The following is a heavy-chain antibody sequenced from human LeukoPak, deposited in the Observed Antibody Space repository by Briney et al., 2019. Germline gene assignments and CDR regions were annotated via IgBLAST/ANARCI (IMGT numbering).Heavy chain of an antibody. CDR3: GYYDSSGYYYGRLRY. J-gene: IGHJ4*02. V-gene: IGHV3-23*01. Sequence: GGSLRLSCATSGFTFSNAWMNWLRQTPAKGLEWVSSLTAGGGGTLYADFVKGRFTISRDDSKNTLYLQMNSLRADDTAIYFCGYYDSSGYYYGRLRYWGQGTPVTVSS. CDR1: GFTFSNAW. D-gene: IGHD3-22*01. CDR2: LTAGGGGT.